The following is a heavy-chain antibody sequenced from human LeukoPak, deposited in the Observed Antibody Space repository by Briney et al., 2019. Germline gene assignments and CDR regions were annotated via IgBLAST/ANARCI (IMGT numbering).Heavy chain of an antibody. CDR2: IRYDGSNK. V-gene: IGHV3-30*02. Sequence: GGSLRLSCAASGFTFSSYGMHWVRQAPGKGLEWVAVIRYDGSNKYYADSVKGRFTISRDNSKNTLYLQMNSLRAEDTAVYYCARGGMYDSYYFFYMDVWGKGTTVTVSS. CDR3: ARGGMYDSYYFFYMDV. CDR1: GFTFSSYG. D-gene: IGHD3-22*01. J-gene: IGHJ6*03.